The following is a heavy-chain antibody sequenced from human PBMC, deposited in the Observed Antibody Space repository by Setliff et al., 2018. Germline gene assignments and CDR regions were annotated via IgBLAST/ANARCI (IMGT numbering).Heavy chain of an antibody. CDR1: GYAFPFYY. D-gene: IGHD1-26*01. CDR3: ARSGSFGMRYWFDY. Sequence: ASVKVSCKTSGYAFPFYYLHWVRQAPGQGLEWMGRINPNSGGTNYAQRFQGRVTMTRDTSITTVYMELNILRSDDTAMYYCARSGSFGMRYWFDYWGQGALVTVSS. J-gene: IGHJ4*02. CDR2: INPNSGGT. V-gene: IGHV1-2*06.